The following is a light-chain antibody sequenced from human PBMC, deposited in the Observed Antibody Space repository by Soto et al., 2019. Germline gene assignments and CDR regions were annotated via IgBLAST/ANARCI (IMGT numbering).Light chain of an antibody. J-gene: IGLJ3*02. V-gene: IGLV2-14*01. CDR3: SSYTTGSTPL. Sequence: QSVLTQPASVSGSPGQSITISCTGTSSDVGGYNYVYWYQQHPGKAPKLMIYEVSNRPSGVSNRFSGSKSGNTASLTISGLQAEDEADYYCSSYTTGSTPLFGGGTKLPVL. CDR1: SSDVGGYNY. CDR2: EVS.